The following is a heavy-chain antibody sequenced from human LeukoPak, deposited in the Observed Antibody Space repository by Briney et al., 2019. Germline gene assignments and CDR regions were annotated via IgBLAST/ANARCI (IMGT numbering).Heavy chain of an antibody. D-gene: IGHD6-19*01. J-gene: IGHJ4*02. CDR3: AREGLAVAGLFDY. V-gene: IGHV1-69*13. CDR1: GYTFTSYG. CDR2: IIPIFGTA. Sequence: ASVNVSCKASGYTFTSYGISWVRQAPGQGLEWMGGIIPIFGTANYAQKFQGRVTITADESTSTAYMELSSLGSEDTAVYYCAREGLAVAGLFDYWGQGTLVTVSS.